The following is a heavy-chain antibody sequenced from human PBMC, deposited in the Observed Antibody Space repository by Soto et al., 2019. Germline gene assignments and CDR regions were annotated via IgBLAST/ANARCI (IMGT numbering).Heavy chain of an antibody. CDR2: IIPIFGTA. CDR3: ASRERFYGMDV. D-gene: IGHD1-26*01. V-gene: IGHV1-69*13. CDR1: GVTFSSYA. Sequence: GASVKVSCKASGVTFSSYAISWVRQAPGQGLEWMGGIIPIFGTANYAQKFQGRVTITADESTSTAYMELSSLRSEDTAVYYCASRERFYGMDVWGQGTTVTVSS. J-gene: IGHJ6*02.